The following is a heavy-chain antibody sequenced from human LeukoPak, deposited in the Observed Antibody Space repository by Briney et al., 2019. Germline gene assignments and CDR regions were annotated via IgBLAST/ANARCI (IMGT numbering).Heavy chain of an antibody. CDR1: GGSISSHY. V-gene: IGHV4-59*11. CDR3: ARGPLGDEFADAFDI. D-gene: IGHD4-17*01. J-gene: IGHJ3*02. Sequence: SETLSLTCTVSGGSISSHYWSWIRQPPGKGLEWIGYVYDSGSTNYNPSLKSRVTMSVDTSKNQFSLKLSSVTAADTAVYYCARGPLGDEFADAFDIWGQGTMVTVSS. CDR2: VYDSGST.